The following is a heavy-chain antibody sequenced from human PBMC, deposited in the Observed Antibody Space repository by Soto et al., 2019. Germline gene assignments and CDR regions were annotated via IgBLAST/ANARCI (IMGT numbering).Heavy chain of an antibody. CDR3: AKSPGMYYYDSSGYYHYDY. V-gene: IGHV3-30-3*02. J-gene: IGHJ4*02. CDR2: ISYDGSNK. Sequence: PGGSLRLSCAASGFTFSSYAMHWVRQAPGKGLEWVAVISYDGSNKYYADSVKGRFTISRDNSKNTLYPQMNSLRAEDTAVYYCAKSPGMYYYDSSGYYHYDYWGQGTLVTVSS. CDR1: GFTFSSYA. D-gene: IGHD3-22*01.